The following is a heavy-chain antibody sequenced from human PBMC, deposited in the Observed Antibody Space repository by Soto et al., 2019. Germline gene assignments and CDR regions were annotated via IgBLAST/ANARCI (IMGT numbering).Heavy chain of an antibody. CDR1: GYTFTGYY. J-gene: IGHJ3*02. D-gene: IGHD2-2*01. CDR2: INPNSGGT. Sequence: ASVKVSCKASGYTFTGYYMHWVRQAPGQGLEWMGWINPNSGGTNYAQKFQGWVTMTRDTSISTAYMELSRLRSDDTAVYYCARDRAYCSSTSCCSGAFDIWGQGTMVTVSS. V-gene: IGHV1-2*04. CDR3: ARDRAYCSSTSCCSGAFDI.